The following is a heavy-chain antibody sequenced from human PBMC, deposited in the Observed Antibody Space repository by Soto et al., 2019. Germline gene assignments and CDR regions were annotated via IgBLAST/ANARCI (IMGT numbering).Heavy chain of an antibody. Sequence: EVQLVESGGGLVQPGGSLRLSCAASGFTFSSYWMHWVRQAPGKGLVWVSRIKSDGSSTSYADSVKGRFTISRDNAKNTLYLQMNRLRAEDTAVYYCARPADLYFDLWGRGTLVTVSS. J-gene: IGHJ2*01. D-gene: IGHD6-13*01. CDR1: GFTFSSYW. V-gene: IGHV3-74*01. CDR2: IKSDGSST. CDR3: ARPADLYFDL.